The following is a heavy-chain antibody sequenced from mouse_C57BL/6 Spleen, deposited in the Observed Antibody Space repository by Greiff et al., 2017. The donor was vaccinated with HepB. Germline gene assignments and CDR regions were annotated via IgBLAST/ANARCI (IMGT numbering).Heavy chain of an antibody. V-gene: IGHV1-69*01. D-gene: IGHD1-1*01. CDR3: ARYTTVVAPYYAMDY. J-gene: IGHJ4*01. CDR2: IDPSDSYT. Sequence: VQLQQPEAELVMPGASVKLSCKASGYTFTSYWMHWVKQRPGQGLEWIGEIDPSDSYTNYNQKFKGKSTLTVDKSSSTAYMQLSSLTSEDSAVYYCARYTTVVAPYYAMDYWGQGTSVTVSS. CDR1: GYTFTSYW.